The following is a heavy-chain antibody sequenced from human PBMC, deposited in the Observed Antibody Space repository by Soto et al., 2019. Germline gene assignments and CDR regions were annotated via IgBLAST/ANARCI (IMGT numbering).Heavy chain of an antibody. CDR1: GFTVSSNY. CDR2: IYSGGST. V-gene: IGHV3-66*01. D-gene: IGHD3-3*01. Sequence: GGSLRLSCAASGFTVSSNYMSWVRQAPGKGLEWVSVIYSGGSTYYADSAKGRLTISRDNAKNTLYLQMNSLRDEDTAVYYCAREFWPLNWFDPWGQGTLVTVSS. CDR3: AREFWPLNWFDP. J-gene: IGHJ5*02.